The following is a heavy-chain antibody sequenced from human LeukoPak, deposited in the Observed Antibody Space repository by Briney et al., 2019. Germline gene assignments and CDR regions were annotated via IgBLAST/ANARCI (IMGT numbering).Heavy chain of an antibody. J-gene: IGHJ5*02. CDR2: ITYDERTE. CDR3: AKDHDCTSITCHSHFDP. Sequence: GTSPRLSCAASGFPFSVYVMHWVRQAPGKGPEWLGRITYDERTEYAESVRGQFTISRDNSKDTLYLQMNSVRAEDTGVYYCAKDHDCTSITCHSHFDPWGRGTLLTVSS. CDR1: GFPFSVYV. D-gene: IGHD3-10*01. V-gene: IGHV3-30*18.